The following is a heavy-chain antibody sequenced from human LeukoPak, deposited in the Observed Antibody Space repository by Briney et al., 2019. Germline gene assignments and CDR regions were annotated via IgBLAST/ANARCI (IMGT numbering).Heavy chain of an antibody. J-gene: IGHJ4*02. CDR2: ISPTGSTT. CDR3: ARGPNSNWSGLDF. CDR1: GFSFSGHW. V-gene: IGHV3-74*01. Sequence: YPGGSLRLSCTASGFSFSGHWMHWARQLPGKGLVWVSRISPTGSTTSYADSVKGRFTVSRDNAKNTLYLQVNNPRAEDTAVYYCARGPNSNWSGLDFWGQGTLLTVSS. D-gene: IGHD6-6*01.